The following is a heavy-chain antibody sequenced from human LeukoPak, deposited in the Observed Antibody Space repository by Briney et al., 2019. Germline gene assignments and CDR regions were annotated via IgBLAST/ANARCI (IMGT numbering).Heavy chain of an antibody. Sequence: PGGSLRLSCAACGYTYRRYSMMGAREAPGKGGEWGSYITSISTIYDADSVKGRFTISRDNAKNSMYRQMNSLRAEDTAVYYCARGASGITGTTYYYYMDVWGKGTTVTVSS. D-gene: IGHD1-7*01. V-gene: IGHV3-48*01. J-gene: IGHJ6*03. CDR1: GYTYRRYS. CDR2: ITSISTI. CDR3: ARGASGITGTTYYYYMDV.